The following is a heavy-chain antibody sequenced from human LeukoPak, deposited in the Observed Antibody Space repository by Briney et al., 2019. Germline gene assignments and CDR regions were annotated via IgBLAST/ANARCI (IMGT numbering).Heavy chain of an antibody. CDR1: GFTFDDYA. Sequence: GGSLRLPCAASGFTFDDYAMHWVRQAPGKGLEWVSGISWNSGSIGYADSVKGRFTISRDNAKNSLYLQMNSLRAEDTALYYCAKDISIAVAGTPDYWGQGTLVTVSS. CDR3: AKDISIAVAGTPDY. D-gene: IGHD6-19*01. V-gene: IGHV3-9*01. CDR2: ISWNSGSI. J-gene: IGHJ4*02.